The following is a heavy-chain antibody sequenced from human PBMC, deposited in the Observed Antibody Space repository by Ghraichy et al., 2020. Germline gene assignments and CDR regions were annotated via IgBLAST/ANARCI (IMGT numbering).Heavy chain of an antibody. D-gene: IGHD3-10*01. V-gene: IGHV1-69*06. CDR1: GGTFSSYA. CDR2: IIPIFGTA. Sequence: SVKVSCKASGGTFSSYAISWVRQAPGQGLEWMGGIIPIFGTANYAQKFQGRVTITADKSTSTAYMELSSLRSEDTAVYYRAGYSSGDNWFDPWGQGTLVTVSS. J-gene: IGHJ5*02. CDR3: AGYSSGDNWFDP.